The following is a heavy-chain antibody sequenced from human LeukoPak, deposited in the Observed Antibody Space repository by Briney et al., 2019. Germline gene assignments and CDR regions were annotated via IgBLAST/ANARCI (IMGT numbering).Heavy chain of an antibody. CDR2: IIPIFGTA. D-gene: IGHD6-19*01. CDR3: ARDRHSSGFFDY. Sequence: GASVKVSCKASGGTFSSYAISWVRQAPGQGLEWMGGIIPIFGTANYAQKFQGRVTITADESTGTAYMELSSLRSEDTAVYYCARDRHSSGFFDYWGQGTLVTVSS. J-gene: IGHJ4*02. CDR1: GGTFSSYA. V-gene: IGHV1-69*13.